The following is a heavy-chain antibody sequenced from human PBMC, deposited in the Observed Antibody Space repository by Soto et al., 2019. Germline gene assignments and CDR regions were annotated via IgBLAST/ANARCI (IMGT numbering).Heavy chain of an antibody. CDR1: GYTFTSYG. D-gene: IGHD2-8*02. Sequence: ASVKVSCKASGYTFTSYGISWVRQAPGQGLEWMGWISAYNGNTNYAQKLQGRVTMTTDTSTSTAYMELRSLRSDDTAVYYCARASWIWELVSNWFDPWGQGTLVTVSS. CDR2: ISAYNGNT. V-gene: IGHV1-18*01. CDR3: ARASWIWELVSNWFDP. J-gene: IGHJ5*02.